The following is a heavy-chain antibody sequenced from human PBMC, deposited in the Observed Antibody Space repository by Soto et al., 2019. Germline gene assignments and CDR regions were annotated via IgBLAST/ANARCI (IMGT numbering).Heavy chain of an antibody. CDR3: ARVGYCSSTPCWPIGYFEY. CDR2: IFSSGST. J-gene: IGHJ4*02. D-gene: IGHD2-2*01. Sequence: QVQLQESGPGLVKPSDTLSLTCTVSGDSISSFYWTWIRQPPGKGLECIGYIFSSGSTDYNPSLKSRVTISVDTSENQFSLMLTSLTAADTAVYYCARVGYCSSTPCWPIGYFEYWGQGTLVTVSS. V-gene: IGHV4-59*01. CDR1: GDSISSFY.